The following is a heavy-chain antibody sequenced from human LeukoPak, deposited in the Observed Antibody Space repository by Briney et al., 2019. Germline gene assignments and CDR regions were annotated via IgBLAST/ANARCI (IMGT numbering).Heavy chain of an antibody. CDR3: ARPRGRGYSSRATFDY. V-gene: IGHV3-30-3*01. CDR1: GFTFSSYA. J-gene: IGHJ4*02. Sequence: PGRSLRLSCAASGFTFSSYAMHWVRQAPGKGLEWVAVISYDGSNKYYADSVKGRFTISRDNSKNTLYLQMNSLRAEDTAVYYCARPRGRGYSSRATFDYWGQGTLVTVSS. D-gene: IGHD6-13*01. CDR2: ISYDGSNK.